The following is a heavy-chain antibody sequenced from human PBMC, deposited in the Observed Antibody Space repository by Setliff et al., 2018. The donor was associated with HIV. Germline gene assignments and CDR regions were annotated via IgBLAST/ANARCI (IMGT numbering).Heavy chain of an antibody. CDR2: IIPMFGIA. CDR1: GGTFSNYA. D-gene: IGHD6-19*01. Sequence: ASVKVSCKASGGTFSNYAVIWVRQAPGQGLEWMGGIIPMFGIANYARKFKGTVTISADKSMGTAYMEMSSLRSEDTAVYFWARGRLVAGTPDAFDIWGQGTMVTVSS. CDR3: ARGRLVAGTPDAFDI. V-gene: IGHV1-69*10. J-gene: IGHJ3*02.